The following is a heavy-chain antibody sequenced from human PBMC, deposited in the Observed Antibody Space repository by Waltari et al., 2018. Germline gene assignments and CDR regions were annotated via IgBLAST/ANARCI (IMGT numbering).Heavy chain of an antibody. D-gene: IGHD1-26*01. V-gene: IGHV4-39*01. J-gene: IGHJ3*02. Sequence: QLQLQESGPGLVKPSETLSLTCTVSGGSISSSSYYWGWIRQPPGKGLEWIGSIYYSGSTYYNPSLKSRVTISVDTSKNQFSLKLSSVTAADTAVYYCASAISYSGSYLGYAFDIWGQGTMVTVSS. CDR1: GGSISSSSYY. CDR3: ASAISYSGSYLGYAFDI. CDR2: IYYSGST.